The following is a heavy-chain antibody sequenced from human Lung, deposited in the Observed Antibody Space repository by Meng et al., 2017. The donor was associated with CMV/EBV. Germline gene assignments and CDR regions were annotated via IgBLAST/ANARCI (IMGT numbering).Heavy chain of an antibody. CDR2: FVNYVDT. J-gene: IGHJ4*02. Sequence: QVPLLPSGTEVKKPGASVRVSCKASGYTFGSYGICWVRQAPGQGLEWMGWFVNYVDTYPAPKFQGRVTMTTDTHTNTAFMELRSLTSDDTAVYYCASGTPGRSYCDYWGQGTLVTVSS. D-gene: IGHD2-15*01. CDR1: GYTFGSYG. CDR3: ASGTPGRSYCDY. V-gene: IGHV1-18*01.